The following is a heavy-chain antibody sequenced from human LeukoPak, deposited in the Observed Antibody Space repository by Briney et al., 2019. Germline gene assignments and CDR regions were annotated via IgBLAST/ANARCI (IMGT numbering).Heavy chain of an antibody. CDR3: ARKPTTSDAFDM. D-gene: IGHD1-26*01. CDR2: INHSGST. CDR1: GGSFSGYY. Sequence: TPSETLSLTCAVYGGSFSGYYWSWIRQPPGKGLEWIGEINHSGSTNYNPSLKSRVTISVDTSKNQFSLKLISVTAADTAIYYCARKPTTSDAFDMWGQGTMVTVSS. V-gene: IGHV4-34*01. J-gene: IGHJ3*02.